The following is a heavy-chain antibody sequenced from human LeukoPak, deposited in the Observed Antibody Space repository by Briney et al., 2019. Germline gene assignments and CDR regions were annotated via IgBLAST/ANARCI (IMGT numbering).Heavy chain of an antibody. V-gene: IGHV3-21*01. CDR2: ISSSSSYI. CDR1: GFTFSSYS. CDR3: ARDPPDRYCSSTSCYTPADY. J-gene: IGHJ4*02. D-gene: IGHD2-2*02. Sequence: GGSLRLSCAASGFTFSSYSMNWVRQAPGKGLEGGSSISSSSSYIYYADSVKGRFTISRDNAKNSLYLQMNSLRAEDTAVYYCARDPPDRYCSSTSCYTPADYWGQGTRVTVSS.